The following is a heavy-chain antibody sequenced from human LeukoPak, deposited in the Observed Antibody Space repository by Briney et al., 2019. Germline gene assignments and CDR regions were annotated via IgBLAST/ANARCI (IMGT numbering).Heavy chain of an antibody. CDR1: GDSISSYY. CDR3: ATGYSSTWYYFDY. Sequence: PSETLSLTCTVSGDSISSYYWSWIRQPPGKGMEWIGYIYHSGSTNYNPSLKSRVTISADTSKDQFSLKLASVTAADTAVYYCATGYSSTWYYFDYWGQGTLVTVSS. D-gene: IGHD6-13*01. V-gene: IGHV4-59*01. CDR2: IYHSGST. J-gene: IGHJ4*02.